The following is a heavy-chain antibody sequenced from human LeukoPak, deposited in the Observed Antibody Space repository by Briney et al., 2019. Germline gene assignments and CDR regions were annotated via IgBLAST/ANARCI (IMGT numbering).Heavy chain of an antibody. V-gene: IGHV3-48*04. CDR2: IGTIISTT. Sequence: GGSLRLSCVASESSFINYGMHWVRQAPGKGLEWVAYIGTIISTTYYADSVKGRFTVSRDDAKSSLYLQMSSLRAEDTAIYYCARSVYDLRGQRLVPGLDYWGQGTLVTVSS. J-gene: IGHJ4*02. D-gene: IGHD6-13*01. CDR1: ESSFINYG. CDR3: ARSVYDLRGQRLVPGLDY.